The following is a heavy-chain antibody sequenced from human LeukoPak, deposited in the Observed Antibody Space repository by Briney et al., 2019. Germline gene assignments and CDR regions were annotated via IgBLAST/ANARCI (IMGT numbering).Heavy chain of an antibody. CDR3: ASTLLWSRTDV. Sequence: GGSLRLSCAASGFTFSSCWMHWVRQAPGKGLVWVSRINSDGSSTNYADSVKGRFTISRDIAKNTRYLQMNSLRAEDTAVYYCASTLLWSRTDVWGKGTTVTVSS. D-gene: IGHD3-10*01. CDR2: INSDGSST. V-gene: IGHV3-74*01. CDR1: GFTFSSCW. J-gene: IGHJ6*04.